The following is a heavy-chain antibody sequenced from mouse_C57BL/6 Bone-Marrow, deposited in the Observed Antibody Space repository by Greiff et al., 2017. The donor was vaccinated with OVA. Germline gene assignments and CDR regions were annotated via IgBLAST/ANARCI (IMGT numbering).Heavy chain of an antibody. V-gene: IGHV1-72*01. CDR3: ARSGPTTVVATDAMDY. CDR2: IDPNSGGT. CDR1: GYTFTSYW. D-gene: IGHD1-1*01. J-gene: IGHJ4*01. Sequence: VQLQQPGAELVKPGASVKLSCKASGYTFTSYWMHWVKQRPGRGLEWIGRIDPNSGGTKYNEKFKSKATLTVDKPSSTAYMQLSSLTSEDSAVYYCARSGPTTVVATDAMDYWGQGTSVTVSS.